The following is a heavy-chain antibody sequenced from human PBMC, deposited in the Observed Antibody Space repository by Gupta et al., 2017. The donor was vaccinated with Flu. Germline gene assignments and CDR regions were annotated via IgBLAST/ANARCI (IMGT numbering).Heavy chain of an antibody. V-gene: IGHV3-23*01. D-gene: IGHD5-12*01. J-gene: IGHJ4*02. CDR3: AKGEATFEY. CDR1: GFTFSSYA. CDR2: ISGRGGST. Sequence: LSWAASGFTFSSYAVGWVRQAPGKGLEWVSAISGRGGSTYYADSVKGRFTISRDNSKNTLYLQMNSLRADDTAIYYCAKGEATFEYWGQGTLVTVSS.